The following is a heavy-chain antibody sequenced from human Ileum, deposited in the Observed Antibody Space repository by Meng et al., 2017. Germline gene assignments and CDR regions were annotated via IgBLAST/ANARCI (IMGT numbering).Heavy chain of an antibody. Sequence: ASVKVSCKASGYTFTGYYMHWVRQAPGQGLEWMGWINPNSGGTNYAQKFQGRVTMTRDTSISTAYMELSRLRADDTAVYYWARDPSDYDSSGYQHWGQGTLVTVSS. D-gene: IGHD3-22*01. V-gene: IGHV1-2*02. J-gene: IGHJ4*02. CDR3: ARDPSDYDSSGYQH. CDR2: INPNSGGT. CDR1: GYTFTGYY.